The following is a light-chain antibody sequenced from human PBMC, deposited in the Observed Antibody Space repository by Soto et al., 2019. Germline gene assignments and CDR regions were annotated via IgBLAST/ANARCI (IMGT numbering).Light chain of an antibody. CDR2: GAS. CDR3: QQYKNWPHT. Sequence: IVWTLSPVTRSLSPGDRATLSCRGSQSISSSYLAWYQQKPGHSPSPLIYGASTRATGIPARFSGSGSGTGFTLTITSLQSEDFAVYYCQQYKNWPHTFGQGTK. J-gene: IGKJ2*01. CDR1: QSISSSY. V-gene: IGKV3-15*01.